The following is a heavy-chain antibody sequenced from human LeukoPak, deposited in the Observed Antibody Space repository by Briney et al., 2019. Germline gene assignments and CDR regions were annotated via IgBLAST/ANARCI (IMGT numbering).Heavy chain of an antibody. CDR2: IYSGGYT. Sequence: GGSLGLSCAASGFTVSSTYLTWVRQAPGKGLEWLSVIYSGGYTYYADSVKGRFFISRDISENMVNLQMNSLSVEDTAVYFCARGRPAHYFDSWGPGTLVTVS. V-gene: IGHV3-66*01. J-gene: IGHJ4*02. D-gene: IGHD6-6*01. CDR1: GFTVSSTY. CDR3: ARGRPAHYFDS.